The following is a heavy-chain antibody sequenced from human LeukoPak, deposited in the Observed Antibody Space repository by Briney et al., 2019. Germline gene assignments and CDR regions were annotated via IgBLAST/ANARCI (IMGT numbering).Heavy chain of an antibody. CDR1: GGSISSSDYY. CDR2: IYYSGST. Sequence: SETLSLTCTVSGGSISSSDYYWAWIRQPPGKGLEWIRSIYYSGSTYHNPSVKSGFSISVDTSKNQFSLRLSSVTAADTAVYYCARDLHDYYYFYMDVWGKGTTVTVSS. V-gene: IGHV4-39*07. J-gene: IGHJ6*03. CDR3: ARDLHDYYYFYMDV.